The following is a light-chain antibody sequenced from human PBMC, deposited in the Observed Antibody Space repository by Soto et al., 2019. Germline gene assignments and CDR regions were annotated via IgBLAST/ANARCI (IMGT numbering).Light chain of an antibody. CDR3: SSYTTSNTRQIV. V-gene: IGLV2-14*03. Sequence: QCELKQPASGSGAPGGAITISCTGTSSDVGGYNYVSWYQHHPGKAPKLMIFDVSNRPSGVSNRFSGSKSGNTASLTISGLQPEDEADYYCSSYTTSNTRQIVFGTGTKVTVL. J-gene: IGLJ1*01. CDR1: SSDVGGYNY. CDR2: DVS.